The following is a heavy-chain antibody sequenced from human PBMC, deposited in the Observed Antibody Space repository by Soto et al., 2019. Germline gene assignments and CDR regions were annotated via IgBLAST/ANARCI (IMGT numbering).Heavy chain of an antibody. CDR3: ARIVTGWFDP. CDR1: GGSISSYY. Sequence: QVQLQESGPGLVKPSETLSLTCTVSGGSISSYYWSWIRQPPGKGLEWIGYIYYSGSTNYNPSLKSRVTISVDTSKNQFSLKLSSVTAADTAVYYCARIVTGWFDPWGQGTLVTVSS. D-gene: IGHD3-22*01. CDR2: IYYSGST. V-gene: IGHV4-59*08. J-gene: IGHJ5*02.